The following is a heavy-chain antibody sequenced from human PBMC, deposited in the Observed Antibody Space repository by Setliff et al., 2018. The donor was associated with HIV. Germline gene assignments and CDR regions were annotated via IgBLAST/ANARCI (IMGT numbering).Heavy chain of an antibody. CDR3: ARFRKFQLVGALDY. CDR2: MTPYSGNT. J-gene: IGHJ4*02. V-gene: IGHV1-8*02. D-gene: IGHD1-26*01. Sequence: ASVKVSCKTSGDTFTSYDINWVRQAAGHGLEWMGWMTPYSGNTGYAQKFQGRVSMTRNTSISTAYMELSRVRSDDTAVYYCARFRKFQLVGALDYWGQGTLVTSPQ. CDR1: GDTFTSYD.